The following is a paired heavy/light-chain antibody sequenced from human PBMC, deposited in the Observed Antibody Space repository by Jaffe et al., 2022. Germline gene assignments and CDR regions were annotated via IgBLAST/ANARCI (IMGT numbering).Light chain of an antibody. CDR2: WAS. Sequence: DIVMTQSPDSLAVSLGERATINCKSSQSVLYSSNNKNYLAWYQQKPGQPPKLLIYWASTRESGVPDRFSGSGSGTDFTLTISSLQAEDVAVYYCQQYYSTSRETFGQGTKVEIK. CDR1: QSVLYSSNNKNY. CDR3: QQYYSTSRET. V-gene: IGKV4-1*01. J-gene: IGKJ1*01.
Heavy chain of an antibody. V-gene: IGHV4-61*02. CDR3: ARRGFYSSSWYTRGYYYYYMDV. J-gene: IGHJ6*03. CDR2: IYTSGST. Sequence: QVQLQESGPGLVKPSQTLSLTCTVSGGSISSGSYYWSWIRQPAGKGLEWIGRIYTSGSTNYNPSLKSRVTISVDTSKNQFSLKLSSVTAADTAVYYCARRGFYSSSWYTRGYYYYYMDVWGKGTTVTVSS. D-gene: IGHD6-13*01. CDR1: GGSISSGSYY.